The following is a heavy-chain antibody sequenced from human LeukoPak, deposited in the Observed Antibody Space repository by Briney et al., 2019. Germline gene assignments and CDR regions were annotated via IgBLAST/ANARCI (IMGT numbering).Heavy chain of an antibody. Sequence: SETLSLTCTVSGGSISSSSYYWGWIRQPPGKGLEWIGSINYSGSTYYNPSLKSRVTISVDTSKNQFSLKLSSVTAADTAVYYCARLTGTIYYYYYMDVWGKGTTVTVSS. CDR1: GGSISSSSYY. D-gene: IGHD1-1*01. CDR3: ARLTGTIYYYYYMDV. J-gene: IGHJ6*03. CDR2: INYSGST. V-gene: IGHV4-39*07.